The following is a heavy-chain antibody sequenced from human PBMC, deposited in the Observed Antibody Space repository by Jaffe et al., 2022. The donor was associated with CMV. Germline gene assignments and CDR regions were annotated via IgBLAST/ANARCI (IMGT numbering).Heavy chain of an antibody. CDR3: ARDPGDFWGYFDY. CDR2: IWYDGSNK. V-gene: IGHV3-33*08. D-gene: IGHD3-3*01. J-gene: IGHJ4*02. CDR1: GFTFSSYG. Sequence: QVQLVESGGGVVQPGRSLRLSCAASGFTFSSYGMHWVRQAPGKGLEWVAVIWYDGSNKYYADSVKGRFTISRDNSKNTLYLQMNSLRAEDTAVYYCARDPGDFWGYFDYWGQGTLVTVSS.